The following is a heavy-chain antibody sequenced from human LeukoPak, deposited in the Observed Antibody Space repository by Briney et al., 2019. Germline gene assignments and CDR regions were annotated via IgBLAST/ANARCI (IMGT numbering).Heavy chain of an antibody. J-gene: IGHJ4*02. CDR1: GYTFSSYA. D-gene: IGHD2-15*01. CDR3: AIHCSGGSCSRSYYFDY. V-gene: IGHV1-3*01. Sequence: RASVKVSCKASGYTFSSYAMHWVRQAPGQRLEWMGWTNAGNGNTKYSQKFQDRITFTSDTSASTAYMELSSLRSEDTAVYYCAIHCSGGSCSRSYYFDYWGQGTLVTVSS. CDR2: TNAGNGNT.